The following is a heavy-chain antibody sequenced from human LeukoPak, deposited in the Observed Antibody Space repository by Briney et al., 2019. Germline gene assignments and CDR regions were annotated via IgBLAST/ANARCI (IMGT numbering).Heavy chain of an antibody. J-gene: IGHJ4*02. CDR3: ARGIAAAGTRETGY. CDR2: IKADGSDK. Sequence: GGSLRLSCATSGFIFSDYYMTWVRQAPGKGLEWVADIKADGSDKYYVDSVKGRFSILRDDAKSSLYLQMNSLRAEDTAVYYCARGIAAAGTRETGYWGQGTLVTVSS. CDR1: GFIFSDYY. D-gene: IGHD6-13*01. V-gene: IGHV3-7*04.